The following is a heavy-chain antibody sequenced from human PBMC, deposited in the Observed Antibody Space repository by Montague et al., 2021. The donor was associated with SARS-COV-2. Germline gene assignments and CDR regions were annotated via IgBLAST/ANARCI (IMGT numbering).Heavy chain of an antibody. CDR3: AARGFGESNGDLFDY. CDR1: GFPFPRPA. D-gene: IGHD3-10*01. J-gene: IGHJ4*02. Sequence: SVKVSCKASGFPFPRPAMQWVRHARQQRLEWIGWIVVGRGNTNYAQKFQERVTITRDMSTSTAYMELSSLRSEDTAVYYCAARGFGESNGDLFDYWGQGTLVTVSS. V-gene: IGHV1-58*02. CDR2: IVVGRGNT.